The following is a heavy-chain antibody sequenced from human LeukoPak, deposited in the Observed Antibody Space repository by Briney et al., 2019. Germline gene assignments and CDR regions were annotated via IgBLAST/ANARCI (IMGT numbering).Heavy chain of an antibody. D-gene: IGHD6-6*01. CDR2: IYPGDSDT. J-gene: IGHJ3*02. V-gene: IGHV5-51*01. CDR3: ARTIAARPDAFDI. Sequence: GESLQISGEGAGYIFTSYWIGGGRRLPGKGLEWMGIIYPGDSDTRDSPSFQGQVSISADKSITTAFLQWSSLKASDTAMYFCARTIAARPDAFDIWGQGTMVTVSS. CDR1: GYIFTSYW.